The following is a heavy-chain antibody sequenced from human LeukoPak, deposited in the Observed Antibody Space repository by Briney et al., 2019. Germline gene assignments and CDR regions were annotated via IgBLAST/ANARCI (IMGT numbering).Heavy chain of an antibody. D-gene: IGHD2-2*01. J-gene: IGHJ6*04. Sequence: GGSLRLSCAASGFTFSNAWVSWVRQAPGKGLEWVGRIKSKTDGGTADYAAPVKGRFTISRDDSKNTLYLQMSSLKTEDTAVYYCTLQGYCRSTSCPDYYYYGVDVWGKGTTVTVSS. V-gene: IGHV3-15*01. CDR1: GFTFSNAW. CDR3: TLQGYCRSTSCPDYYYYGVDV. CDR2: IKSKTDGGTA.